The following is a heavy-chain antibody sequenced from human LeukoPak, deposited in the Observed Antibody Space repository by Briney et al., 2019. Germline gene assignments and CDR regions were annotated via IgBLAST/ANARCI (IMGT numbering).Heavy chain of an antibody. Sequence: GGSLRLSCAASGFTFSSYSMNWVRQAPGKGLEWVSSISSSSSYIYYADSVKGRFTISRDNAKNSLYLQMNSLRAEDTAVYYCAANPVVVAATNYYYMDVWGKGTTVTISS. D-gene: IGHD2-15*01. CDR3: AANPVVVAATNYYYMDV. V-gene: IGHV3-21*01. J-gene: IGHJ6*03. CDR2: ISSSSSYI. CDR1: GFTFSSYS.